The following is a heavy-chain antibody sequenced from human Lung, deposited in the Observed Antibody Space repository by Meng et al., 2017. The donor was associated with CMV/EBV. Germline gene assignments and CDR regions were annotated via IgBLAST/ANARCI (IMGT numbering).Heavy chain of an antibody. Sequence: SETXSLTCIVSGGSISTHYWSWIRQPPGKGLEWIGYVFYNGNANYNPSLTSRVTISVDTSKNQFSLKLNSVTAADTAVYCCARSRAAWDWFDPWAQGTLVTVSS. CDR2: VFYNGNA. D-gene: IGHD6-13*01. CDR3: ARSRAAWDWFDP. V-gene: IGHV4-59*11. J-gene: IGHJ5*02. CDR1: GGSISTHY.